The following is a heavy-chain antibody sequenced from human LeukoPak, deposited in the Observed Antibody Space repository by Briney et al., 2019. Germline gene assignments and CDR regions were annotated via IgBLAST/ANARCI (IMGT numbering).Heavy chain of an antibody. CDR2: IYDSGTT. D-gene: IGHD6-19*01. CDR1: GFTFSSYA. CDR3: AGRRSSGWYAY. Sequence: GGSLRLSCAASGFTFSSYAMTWVRQAPGKGLEWVSVIYDSGTTYYADSVKGRFLIFRDTSKNTVDLQMNSLRVEDTAVYYCAGRRSSGWYAYWGQGTLVTVSS. J-gene: IGHJ4*02. V-gene: IGHV3-23*05.